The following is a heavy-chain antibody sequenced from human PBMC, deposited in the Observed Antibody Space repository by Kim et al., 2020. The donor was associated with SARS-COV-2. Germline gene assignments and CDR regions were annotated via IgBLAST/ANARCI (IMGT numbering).Heavy chain of an antibody. CDR1: GFTFSSYG. D-gene: IGHD6-19*01. CDR2: ISYDGSNK. V-gene: IGHV3-30*18. CDR3: AKTAYSSGWDYFDY. J-gene: IGHJ4*02. Sequence: GGSLRLSCAASGFTFSSYGMHWVRQAPGKGLEWVAVISYDGSNKYYADSVKGRFTISRDNSKNTLYLQMNSLRAEDTAVYYCAKTAYSSGWDYFDYWGQGTLVAVSS.